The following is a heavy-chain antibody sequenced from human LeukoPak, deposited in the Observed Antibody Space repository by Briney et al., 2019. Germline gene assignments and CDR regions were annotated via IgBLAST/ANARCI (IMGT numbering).Heavy chain of an antibody. CDR3: TSYYDSSGYPGDY. CDR1: GFTFGDYA. Sequence: GRSLRLSCTAPGFTFGDYAMSWFRQAPGKGLEWVGFIRSKAYGGTTEYAASVKGRFTISRDDSKSIAYLQMNSLKTEDTAVYYCTSYYDSSGYPGDYWGQGTLVTVSS. CDR2: IRSKAYGGTT. J-gene: IGHJ4*02. D-gene: IGHD3-22*01. V-gene: IGHV3-49*03.